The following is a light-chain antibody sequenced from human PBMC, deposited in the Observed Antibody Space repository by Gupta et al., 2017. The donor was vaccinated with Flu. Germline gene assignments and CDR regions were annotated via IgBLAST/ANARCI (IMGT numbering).Light chain of an antibody. J-gene: IGKJ1*01. CDR1: QSVGRDH. CDR3: QQDDGSCT. CDR2: DAT. V-gene: IGKV3-20*01. Sequence: LSLPLGDKVTLSCRASQSVGRDHLAWYHQTPGQAPRLLVYDATKRATGVPDRISGRGSGTDFTLTSSRWEAKDSGIYYGQQDDGSCTFGQGTNVEIK.